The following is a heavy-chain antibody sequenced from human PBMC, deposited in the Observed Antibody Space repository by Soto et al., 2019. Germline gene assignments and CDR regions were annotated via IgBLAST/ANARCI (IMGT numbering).Heavy chain of an antibody. CDR3: ARWSCGIGNWFDP. D-gene: IGHD2-15*01. V-gene: IGHV1-3*01. CDR2: INAGNGNT. CDR1: GYTFTIYA. Sequence: ASVKVSCKASGYTFTIYAMHWVRQAPGQRLEWMGWINAGNGNTKYSQKFQGRVTITRDTSASTAYMELSSLRSEDTAVYYCARWSCGIGNWFDPWGQGTLVTVSS. J-gene: IGHJ5*02.